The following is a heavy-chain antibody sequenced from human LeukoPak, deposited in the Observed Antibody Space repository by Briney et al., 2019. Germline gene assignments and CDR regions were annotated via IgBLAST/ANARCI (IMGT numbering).Heavy chain of an antibody. CDR1: GFTFSSYW. CDR2: IKQDGSEK. Sequence: GGSLRLSCAASGFTFSSYWMSWVRQAPGKGLEWVANIKQDGSEKYYVDSVKGRFTISRDNAKNSLYLQMNSLRADDTAVYYFARENWGGPPLYDFWSGTYYYYGMDVWGQGTTVTVSS. D-gene: IGHD3-3*01. CDR3: ARENWGGPPLYDFWSGTYYYYGMDV. J-gene: IGHJ6*02. V-gene: IGHV3-7*03.